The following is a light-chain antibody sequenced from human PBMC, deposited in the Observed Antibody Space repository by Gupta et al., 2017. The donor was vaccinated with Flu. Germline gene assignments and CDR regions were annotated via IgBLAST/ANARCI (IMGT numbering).Light chain of an antibody. CDR1: SSDVGGNNY. CDR2: EVT. Sequence: SVTISSTGTSSDVGGNNYVSWYKHHQAKPHTLIIYEVTKRPAGVPDRFSGSKSANTASLTVSGLQVEDEADYYCSSYASRNNLVFGGGTKMNVL. J-gene: IGLJ2*01. V-gene: IGLV2-8*01. CDR3: SSYASRNNLV.